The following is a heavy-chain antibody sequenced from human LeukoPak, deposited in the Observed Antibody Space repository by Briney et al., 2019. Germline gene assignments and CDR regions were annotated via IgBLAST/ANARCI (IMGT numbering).Heavy chain of an antibody. J-gene: IGHJ6*02. V-gene: IGHV4-30-2*01. Sequence: SETLSLTCAVSGGSISSGGYSWSWIRQPPGKGLEWIGYIYHSGSTYYNPSLKSRVTISVDRSKNQFSLKLSSVTAADTAVYYCARAGGSDRRDYYGMDVWGQGTMVTVSS. CDR1: GGSISSGGYS. D-gene: IGHD3-22*01. CDR3: ARAGGSDRRDYYGMDV. CDR2: IYHSGST.